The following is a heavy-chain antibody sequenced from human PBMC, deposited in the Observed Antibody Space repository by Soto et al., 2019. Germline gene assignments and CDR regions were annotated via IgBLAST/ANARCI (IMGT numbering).Heavy chain of an antibody. J-gene: IGHJ4*02. V-gene: IGHV5-10-1*01. D-gene: IGHD6-19*01. CDR2: IDPSDSYT. Sequence: PGESLKISCKGSGYSFTSYWISWVRQIPGKGLEWMGRIDPSDSYTNYSPSFQGHVTISADKSISTAYLQWSSLKASDTAMYYCASSLHISSGPLNDYWGQGTLVTVSS. CDR3: ASSLHISSGPLNDY. CDR1: GYSFTSYW.